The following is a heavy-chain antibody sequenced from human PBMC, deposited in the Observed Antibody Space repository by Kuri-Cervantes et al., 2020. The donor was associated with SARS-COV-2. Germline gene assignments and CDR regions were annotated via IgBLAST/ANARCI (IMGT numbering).Heavy chain of an antibody. CDR3: ARANGDYQIEIDYYYYYYMDV. J-gene: IGHJ6*03. D-gene: IGHD4-17*01. Sequence: GESLKISCAASGFTFSSYWMSWVRQAPGKGLEWVANIKQDGSEKYYVDSVKGRFTISGDNAKNSLYLQMNSLRAEDTAVYYCARANGDYQIEIDYYYYYYMDVWGKGTTVTVSS. CDR1: GFTFSSYW. CDR2: IKQDGSEK. V-gene: IGHV3-7*01.